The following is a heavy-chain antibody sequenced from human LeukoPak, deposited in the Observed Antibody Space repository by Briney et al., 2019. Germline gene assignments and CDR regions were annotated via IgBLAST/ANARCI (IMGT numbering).Heavy chain of an antibody. D-gene: IGHD2-2*01. CDR3: AKSLGYCSSTSCLKSSYFDY. V-gene: IGHV3-30*04. Sequence: GGSLRLSCATSGFTFSSYVMYWVRQAPGKGLEWVAAISYDRINKYYADSVKGRFIISSDSSNNTLYLQMNSLRAEDTAVYYCAKSLGYCSSTSCLKSSYFDYWGQGTLVTVSS. CDR1: GFTFSSYV. J-gene: IGHJ4*02. CDR2: ISYDRINK.